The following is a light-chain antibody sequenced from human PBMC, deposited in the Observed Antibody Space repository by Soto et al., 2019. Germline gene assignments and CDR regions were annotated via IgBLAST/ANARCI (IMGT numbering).Light chain of an antibody. V-gene: IGKV3-15*01. Sequence: EIVMTQSTATLSVSPGERATLSCRASQSVSSNLAWYQQKPGQAPRLLIYGASTRATGIPARFSGSGSGTEFTLTISSLQSEDFAVYYCQQYNNWHPLTFGGGTKVEIK. CDR1: QSVSSN. CDR2: GAS. J-gene: IGKJ4*01. CDR3: QQYNNWHPLT.